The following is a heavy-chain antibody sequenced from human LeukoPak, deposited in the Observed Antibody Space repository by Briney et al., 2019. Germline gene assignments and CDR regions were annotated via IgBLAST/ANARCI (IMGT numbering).Heavy chain of an antibody. CDR2: IRYDGSNK. CDR1: GFTFSSYG. Sequence: GGSLRLSCAASGFTFSSYGMYWVRQAPGKGLEWVAFIRYDGSNKYYADSVKGRFTISRDNSKNTLYLQMNSLRAEDTAVYYCAKGRFLEWLRFDYWGQGTLVTVSS. V-gene: IGHV3-30*02. D-gene: IGHD3-3*01. J-gene: IGHJ4*02. CDR3: AKGRFLEWLRFDY.